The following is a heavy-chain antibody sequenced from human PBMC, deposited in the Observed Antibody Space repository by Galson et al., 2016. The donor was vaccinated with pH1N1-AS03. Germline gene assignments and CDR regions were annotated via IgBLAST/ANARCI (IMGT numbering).Heavy chain of an antibody. CDR1: GFILGNHW. CDR2: INEDGRVI. V-gene: IGHV3-74*03. CDR3: ATNIEQRYTSKWYKFDH. J-gene: IGHJ4*02. D-gene: IGHD6-13*01. Sequence: SLRLSCAASGFILGNHWMDWVRQVPGKGLVWVSRINEDGRVIQYADSVKGRFTISRDNARRSLYLQMNSLRAEDTAVYYCATNIEQRYTSKWYKFDHWGPGTLVTVSS.